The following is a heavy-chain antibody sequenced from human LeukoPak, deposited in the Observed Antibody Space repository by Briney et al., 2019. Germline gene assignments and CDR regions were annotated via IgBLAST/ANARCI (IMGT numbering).Heavy chain of an antibody. D-gene: IGHD3-10*01. CDR3: AKDLGGEGGSGFPGY. CDR1: GFRFSSYG. CDR2: ISYDGSNK. V-gene: IGHV3-30*18. J-gene: IGHJ4*02. Sequence: GGSLRLSCAASGFRFSSYGMHWVRQAPGEGLEWVAGISYDGSNKYHADSVKGRFTISRDNSKSTLYLQMNSLRAEDTAVYYCAKDLGGEGGSGFPGYWGQGTLVTVSS.